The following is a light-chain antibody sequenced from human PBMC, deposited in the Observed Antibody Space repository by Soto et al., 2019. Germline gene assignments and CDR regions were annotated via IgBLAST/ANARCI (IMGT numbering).Light chain of an antibody. Sequence: DIQMAQSPSSLSASVGDRVTITCQASQDIRNYFNWYQQKPGKAPKLLIYDASNLETGVPSRFSGSGSGTDFTFTISSLQPEDIATYYCQQYDNYPLTFGGGTKVDIK. CDR2: DAS. CDR3: QQYDNYPLT. CDR1: QDIRNY. J-gene: IGKJ4*01. V-gene: IGKV1-33*01.